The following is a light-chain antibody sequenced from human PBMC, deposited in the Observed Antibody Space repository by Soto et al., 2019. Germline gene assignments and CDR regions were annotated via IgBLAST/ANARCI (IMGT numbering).Light chain of an antibody. V-gene: IGKV1-39*01. Sequence: DIQMTQYPSSLSASVGDRVTITCRASQSISNHLNWYRQKPGKAPILLIDAASFLQSGVQSRLSGIGSGTDFALTISILQPEDFATYYCLQNYDKLPLTFGGGTKVEI. CDR3: LQNYDKLPLT. CDR1: QSISNH. J-gene: IGKJ4*01. CDR2: AAS.